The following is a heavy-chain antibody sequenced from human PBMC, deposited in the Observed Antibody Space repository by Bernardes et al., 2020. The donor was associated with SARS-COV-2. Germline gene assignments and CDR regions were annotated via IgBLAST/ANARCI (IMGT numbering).Heavy chain of an antibody. D-gene: IGHD1-26*01. CDR1: GFIFSAYA. Sequence: GGSLRLSCAASGFIFSAYAMHWVRQAPGKGLQYVSAINSNGAYTYYADSVKGRFTISRDNSKNTLFLQMGSLRPEDMGVYYCARQTGSSYYYNFWGQGTLVTVSS. CDR2: INSNGAYT. CDR3: ARQTGSSYYYNF. V-gene: IGHV3-64*02. J-gene: IGHJ4*02.